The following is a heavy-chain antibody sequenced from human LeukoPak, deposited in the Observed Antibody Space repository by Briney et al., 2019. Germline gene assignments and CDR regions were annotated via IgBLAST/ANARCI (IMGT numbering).Heavy chain of an antibody. Sequence: GGSLRLSCAASGFTFSTYSMNWVRQAPGRGLEWVSSISSRSTYIFYGDSVKGRFAISRDNAKNSLYLQMNSLRVEDTAVYYCARGPDYYDSGGYYSVYWGQGTLVTVSS. D-gene: IGHD3-22*01. CDR3: ARGPDYYDSGGYYSVY. CDR2: ISSRSTYI. V-gene: IGHV3-21*01. CDR1: GFTFSTYS. J-gene: IGHJ4*02.